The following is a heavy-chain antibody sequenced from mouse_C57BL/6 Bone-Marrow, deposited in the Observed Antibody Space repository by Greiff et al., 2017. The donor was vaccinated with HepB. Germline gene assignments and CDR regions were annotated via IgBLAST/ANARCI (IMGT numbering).Heavy chain of an antibody. CDR3: AREAIYYYGSSDAMDY. V-gene: IGHV3-6*01. D-gene: IGHD1-1*01. Sequence: VQLQQSGPGLVKPSQSLSLTCSVTGYSITSGYYWNWIRQFPGNKLEWMGYISYDGSNNYNPSLKNRISITRDTSKNQFFLKLNSVTTEDTATYYCAREAIYYYGSSDAMDYWGQGTSVTVSS. CDR1: GYSITSGYY. J-gene: IGHJ4*01. CDR2: ISYDGSN.